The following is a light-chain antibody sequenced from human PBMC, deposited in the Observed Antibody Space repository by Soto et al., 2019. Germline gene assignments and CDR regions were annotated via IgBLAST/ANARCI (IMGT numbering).Light chain of an antibody. J-gene: IGKJ4*01. CDR2: AVS. V-gene: IGKV1-39*01. Sequence: DIQMTQSPSSLSESVGDRVTITFRASQSVKTYLNWYQQKPGKAPQALIYAVSSLQSGVPSRFRGSGSGTDFPLTVSGLQPEDCATYYCQQSYSTPLTFGGGTTVEIK. CDR3: QQSYSTPLT. CDR1: QSVKTY.